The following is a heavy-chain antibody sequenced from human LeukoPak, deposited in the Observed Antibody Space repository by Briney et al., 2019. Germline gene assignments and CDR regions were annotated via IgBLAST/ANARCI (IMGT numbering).Heavy chain of an antibody. Sequence: PGGSLRLSCAASGFTFSSYSMSWVRQAPGKGLEWVSYISSSSSTIYYADSVKGRFTISRDNAKNSLYLQMNSLRAEDTAVYYCAREYYYDSSGYSMWDYWGQGTLVTVSS. J-gene: IGHJ4*02. V-gene: IGHV3-48*01. CDR3: AREYYYDSSGYSMWDY. D-gene: IGHD3-22*01. CDR2: ISSSSSTI. CDR1: GFTFSSYS.